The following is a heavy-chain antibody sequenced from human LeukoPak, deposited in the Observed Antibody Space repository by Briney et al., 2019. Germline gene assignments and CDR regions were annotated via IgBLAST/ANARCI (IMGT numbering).Heavy chain of an antibody. Sequence: SETLSLTCAVYGGSFSGYYWSWIRQPPGKGLEWIGEINHSGSTNYNPYLTSRVTISVDTSKNQFSLKLSSVTAADTTVYYCARVSTYYYGSGTLGYWGQGTLVSVSS. CDR3: ARVSTYYYGSGTLGY. V-gene: IGHV4-34*01. J-gene: IGHJ4*02. CDR1: GGSFSGYY. D-gene: IGHD3-10*01. CDR2: INHSGST.